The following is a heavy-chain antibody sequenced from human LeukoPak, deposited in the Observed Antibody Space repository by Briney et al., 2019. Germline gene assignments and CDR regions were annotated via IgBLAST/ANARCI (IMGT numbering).Heavy chain of an antibody. D-gene: IGHD6-6*01. V-gene: IGHV4-59*12. CDR1: GGSISNYY. CDR2: IYYTGST. J-gene: IGHJ4*02. Sequence: SETLSLTCTVSGGSISNYYWNWIRQPPGKGLEWIGYIYYTGSTNYNPSLKSRVTMSVDTSKNQFSLKLSSVTAADTAVYYCARRSSSSGNVDYWGQGTLVTVSS. CDR3: ARRSSSSGNVDY.